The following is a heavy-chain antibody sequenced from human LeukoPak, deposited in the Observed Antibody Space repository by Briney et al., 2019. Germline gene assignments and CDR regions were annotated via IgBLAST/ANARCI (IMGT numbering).Heavy chain of an antibody. Sequence: PGGSLRLSCAASRFTFSDYYMNWIRQAPGKGLEWVSYISSSGSTIYYADSVKGRFTISRDNAKNSLYLQMNSLRAEDTAVYYCARECSSGWYRKESDYWGQGTLVTVSS. J-gene: IGHJ4*02. D-gene: IGHD6-19*01. CDR1: RFTFSDYY. CDR2: ISSSGSTI. V-gene: IGHV3-11*04. CDR3: ARECSSGWYRKESDY.